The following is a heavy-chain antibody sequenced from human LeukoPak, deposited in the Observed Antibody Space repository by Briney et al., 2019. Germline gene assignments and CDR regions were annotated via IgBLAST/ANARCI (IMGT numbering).Heavy chain of an antibody. J-gene: IGHJ4*02. CDR2: IRSKANSYAT. Sequence: GGSLKLSCAASGFTFSGSAMHWVRQASGKGLEWVGRIRSKANSYATAYAASVKGRFTISRDDSKNTAYLQMNSLKTEGTAVYSCTSRSPGIAVAGRDYWGQGTLVTVSS. V-gene: IGHV3-73*01. CDR1: GFTFSGSA. D-gene: IGHD6-19*01. CDR3: TSRSPGIAVAGRDY.